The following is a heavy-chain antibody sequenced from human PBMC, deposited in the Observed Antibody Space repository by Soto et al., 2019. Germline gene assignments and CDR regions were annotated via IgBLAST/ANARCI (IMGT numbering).Heavy chain of an antibody. Sequence: SLRLSCAASGFNFEDYAMHWVRQAPGKGLEWVSGISWNSGSIGYADSVKGRFTISRDNAKNSLYLQMNSLRAEDTALYYCAKDSSRIAAATSDAFDIWGQGTMVTVSS. CDR2: ISWNSGSI. CDR3: AKDSSRIAAATSDAFDI. D-gene: IGHD6-13*01. V-gene: IGHV3-9*01. CDR1: GFNFEDYA. J-gene: IGHJ3*02.